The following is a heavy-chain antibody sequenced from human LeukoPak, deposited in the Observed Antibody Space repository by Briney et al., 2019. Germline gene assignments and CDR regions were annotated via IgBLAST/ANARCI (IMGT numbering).Heavy chain of an antibody. V-gene: IGHV4-4*07. CDR1: GGSISTFY. D-gene: IGHD3-9*01. J-gene: IGHJ4*02. Sequence: SETLSLTCTVSGGSISTFYWSWIRRPAGKGLEWIGRMDTSGSTNYSPSLQSRVTMSVDTSKNQFSLRLSSVTAADTAVYYCARENPDYDILTGYLDYWGQGTLVNVSS. CDR3: ARENPDYDILTGYLDY. CDR2: MDTSGST.